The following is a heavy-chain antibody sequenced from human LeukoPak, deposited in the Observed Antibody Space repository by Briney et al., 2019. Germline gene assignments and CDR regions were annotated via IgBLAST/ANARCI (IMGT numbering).Heavy chain of an antibody. CDR3: AKDHSTPFDY. CDR2: ISGSGGST. J-gene: IGHJ4*02. Sequence: PGGSLRLSCAASGFTFSSYAMSWVRQAPGRGLEWVSAISGSGGSTYYADSVKGGFTISRANSKNTLYLQMNSLRAEDTAVYYCAKDHSTPFDYWGQGTLVTVSS. D-gene: IGHD2-21*01. V-gene: IGHV3-23*01. CDR1: GFTFSSYA.